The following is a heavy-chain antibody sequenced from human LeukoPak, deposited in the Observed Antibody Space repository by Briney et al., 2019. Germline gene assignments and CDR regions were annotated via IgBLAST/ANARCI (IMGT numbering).Heavy chain of an antibody. CDR1: GFTFSGSA. CDR3: TRLNPYRLGPLNYYYYYMDV. D-gene: IGHD5-12*01. CDR2: IRSKANSYAT. V-gene: IGHV3-73*01. J-gene: IGHJ6*03. Sequence: GGSLRLSCAASGFTFSGSAMHWVRQASGKGLEWVGRIRSKANSYATAYAASVKGRFTISRDDSKNTAYLQMNSLKTEDTAVYYCTRLNPYRLGPLNYYYYYMDVWGKGTTVTVSS.